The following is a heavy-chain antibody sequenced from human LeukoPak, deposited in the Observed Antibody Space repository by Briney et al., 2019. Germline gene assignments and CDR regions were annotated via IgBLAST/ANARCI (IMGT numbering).Heavy chain of an antibody. CDR3: AREYTAMVTAYFDY. CDR1: GFTLDDYG. J-gene: IGHJ4*02. Sequence: PGGSLRLSCAASGFTLDDYGMSWVRQAPGKGLEWVSGINWNGSSTGYADSVKGRFTISRDNAKNSLYLQMNSLRAEDTALYYCAREYTAMVTAYFDYWGQGTLVTVSS. CDR2: INWNGSST. V-gene: IGHV3-20*04. D-gene: IGHD5-18*01.